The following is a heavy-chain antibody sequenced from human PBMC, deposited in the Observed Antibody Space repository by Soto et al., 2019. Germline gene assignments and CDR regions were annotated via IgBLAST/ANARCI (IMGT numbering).Heavy chain of an antibody. V-gene: IGHV3-30*14. CDR1: GFTFSTYA. Sequence: QVQLVESGGGVVQPGRSLRLSCAASGFTFSTYAMHWVRQAPGKGLEWVALISCDGSNKYYADSVKGRFTISRGNSRNPLYHHMNSLRAEDTAVYYCANFPVGSGTYLKKYYFDYWGQGSLVTVSS. CDR2: ISCDGSNK. D-gene: IGHD1-26*01. CDR3: ANFPVGSGTYLKKYYFDY. J-gene: IGHJ4*02.